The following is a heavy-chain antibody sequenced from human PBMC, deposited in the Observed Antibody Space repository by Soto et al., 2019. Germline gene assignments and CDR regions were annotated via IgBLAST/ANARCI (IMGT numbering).Heavy chain of an antibody. CDR2: ISGSGDST. D-gene: IGHD6-13*01. J-gene: IGHJ4*02. CDR1: GFTFDNYA. V-gene: IGHV3-23*01. CDR3: AKDRSSWPPYFFDY. Sequence: PGGSLRLSCAASGFTFDNYAMSWVRQAPGKGLEWLSVISGSGDSTYYADSVKGRFTISGDNSKNTLYLQMTSLRAEDTAVYYCAKDRSSWPPYFFDYWGQGTLVTVSS.